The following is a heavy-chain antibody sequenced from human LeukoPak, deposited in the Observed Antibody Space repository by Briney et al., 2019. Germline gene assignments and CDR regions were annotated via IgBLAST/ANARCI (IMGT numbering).Heavy chain of an antibody. CDR3: ARDYAPYNVVFDY. CDR2: ISSSGSTI. CDR1: GFTFSDYY. J-gene: IGHJ4*02. V-gene: IGHV3-11*04. D-gene: IGHD2-21*01. Sequence: GGSLRLSCAASGFTFSDYYMSWIRQAPGKGLEWVSYISSSGSTIYYADSVKGRFTISRDNAKNSLYLQMNSLRAEDTAVYYCARDYAPYNVVFDYWGQGTLVTVSS.